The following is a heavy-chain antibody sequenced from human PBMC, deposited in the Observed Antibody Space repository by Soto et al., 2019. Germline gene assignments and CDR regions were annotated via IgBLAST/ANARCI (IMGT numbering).Heavy chain of an antibody. J-gene: IGHJ6*02. Sequence: PGGSLRLSCAASGFTFSDYYMSWIRQAPGKGLEWVSYISSSGSTIYYADSVKGRFTISRDNAKNSLYLQMNSLRAEDTAVYYCARDSKQWLRLHYYGMDVWCQGTTVTVSS. CDR2: ISSSGSTI. D-gene: IGHD5-12*01. CDR3: ARDSKQWLRLHYYGMDV. V-gene: IGHV3-11*01. CDR1: GFTFSDYY.